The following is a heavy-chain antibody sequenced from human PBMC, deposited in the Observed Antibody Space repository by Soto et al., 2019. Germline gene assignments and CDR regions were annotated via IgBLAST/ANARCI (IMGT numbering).Heavy chain of an antibody. CDR1: GFTFSSYG. CDR3: AKGTSGSYYSDDAFDI. D-gene: IGHD3-10*01. CDR2: ISYDGSNK. Sequence: QVQLVESGGGVVQPGRSLRLSCAASGFTFSSYGMHWVRQAAGKRLEWVAVISYDGSNKYYADSVKGRFTISRDNSKNTLYLQMNSLRAEDPAVYYCAKGTSGSYYSDDAFDIWGQGTMVTVSS. J-gene: IGHJ3*02. V-gene: IGHV3-30*18.